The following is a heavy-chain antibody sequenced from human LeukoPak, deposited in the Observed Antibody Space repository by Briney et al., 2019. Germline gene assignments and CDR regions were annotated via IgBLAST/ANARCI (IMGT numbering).Heavy chain of an antibody. CDR1: GFTFSSYE. CDR3: ARNGDYDILTGYYGSVFDY. V-gene: IGHV3-48*03. J-gene: IGHJ4*02. Sequence: GGSLRLSCAASGFTFSSYEMNWVRQAPGKGLEWVSYISSSGSTIYYADSVKGRFAISRDNAKNSLYLQMNSLRAEDTAVYYCARNGDYDILTGYYGSVFDYWGQGTLVTVSS. CDR2: ISSSGSTI. D-gene: IGHD3-9*01.